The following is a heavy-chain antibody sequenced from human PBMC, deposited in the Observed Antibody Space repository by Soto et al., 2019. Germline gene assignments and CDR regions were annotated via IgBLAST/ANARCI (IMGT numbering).Heavy chain of an antibody. Sequence: GESLKISCKGSGYSFTSYWISWVRQMPGKGLEWMGRIDPSDSYTNYSPSFQGHVTISADKSISTAYLQWSSLKASDTAMYYCARHVIAAAGTFPKYDYYGMDVWGRGTTVTVSS. D-gene: IGHD6-13*01. CDR2: IDPSDSYT. J-gene: IGHJ6*02. CDR1: GYSFTSYW. CDR3: ARHVIAAAGTFPKYDYYGMDV. V-gene: IGHV5-10-1*01.